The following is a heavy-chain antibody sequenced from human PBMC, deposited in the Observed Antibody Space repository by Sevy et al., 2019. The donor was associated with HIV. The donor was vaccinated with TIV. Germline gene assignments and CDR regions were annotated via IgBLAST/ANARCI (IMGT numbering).Heavy chain of an antibody. CDR1: GFTFNFHG. D-gene: IGHD4-4*01. J-gene: IGHJ5*02. V-gene: IGHV3-30*02. Sequence: GGSLRLSCAASGFTFNFHGMHWVRQAPGKGLEWVAFIWNDGSNKYMADSVKGRFTISREYSKNTLFLQMNSLTVEDTAVYYCARETDNSARWLDPWGQGTLVTVSS. CDR2: IWNDGSNK. CDR3: ARETDNSARWLDP.